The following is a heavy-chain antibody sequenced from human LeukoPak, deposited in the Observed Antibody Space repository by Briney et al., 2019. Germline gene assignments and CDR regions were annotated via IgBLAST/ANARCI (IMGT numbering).Heavy chain of an antibody. CDR2: ISSSSGYI. D-gene: IGHD3-9*01. J-gene: IGHJ6*03. Sequence: GGSLRLSCAASGFTFSSYSMNWVRQAPGKGLEWVSSISSSSGYIYYADSVKGRFTISRDNAKNSLYLQMNSLRAEDTAVYYCAREGLRYFDWLLGYMDVWGKGTTVTISS. V-gene: IGHV3-21*01. CDR3: AREGLRYFDWLLGYMDV. CDR1: GFTFSSYS.